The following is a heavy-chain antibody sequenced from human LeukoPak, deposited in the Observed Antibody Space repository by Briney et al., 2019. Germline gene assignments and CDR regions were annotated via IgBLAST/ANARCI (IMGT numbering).Heavy chain of an antibody. D-gene: IGHD6-6*01. CDR3: AREGLYSSSSTFDY. CDR2: ISSSSNYI. Sequence: GGSLRLSCAASGFTFSGNSMNWVRQAPGKGLEWVSSISSSSNYIYYADSVKGRFTISRDNAKNSLYLQMNSLRAEDTAVYYCAREGLYSSSSTFDYWGQGTLVTVSS. CDR1: GFTFSGNS. J-gene: IGHJ4*02. V-gene: IGHV3-21*01.